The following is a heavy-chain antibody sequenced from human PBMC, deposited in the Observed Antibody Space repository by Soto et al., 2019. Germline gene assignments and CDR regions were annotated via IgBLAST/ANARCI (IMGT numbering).Heavy chain of an antibody. J-gene: IGHJ1*01. D-gene: IGHD5-12*01. CDR3: ARGGYGRTKREYFQH. V-gene: IGHV3-53*04. Sequence: EVQLVESGGGLVQPGGSLRLSCAASGFTVSSNYMSWVRQAPGKGLEWVSVIYSGGSTYYADSVKGRFTISRHNSKNTLYLQMNSLRAEDTAVYYCARGGYGRTKREYFQHWGQGTLVTVSS. CDR2: IYSGGST. CDR1: GFTVSSNY.